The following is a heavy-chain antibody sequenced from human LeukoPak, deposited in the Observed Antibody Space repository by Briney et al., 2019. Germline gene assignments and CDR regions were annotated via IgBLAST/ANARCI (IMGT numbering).Heavy chain of an antibody. CDR3: ARAYYYDSSGYPDYFDY. CDR1: GFSFSVYW. V-gene: IGHV3-74*01. CDR2: IKTDGSIT. J-gene: IGHJ4*02. D-gene: IGHD3-22*01. Sequence: PGGSLRLSCAASGFSFSVYWMHWVRQAPGKGPVWVSRIKTDGSITDYADSVKGRFTISRDNAKNSLYLQMNSLRAEDTAVYYCARAYYYDSSGYPDYFDYWGQGTLVTVSS.